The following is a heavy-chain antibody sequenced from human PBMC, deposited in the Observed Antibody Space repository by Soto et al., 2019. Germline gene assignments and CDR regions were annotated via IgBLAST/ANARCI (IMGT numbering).Heavy chain of an antibody. CDR3: AKGQNYWGFGESDIAFDF. Sequence: EVQLLESGGRLVQPGGSLGLSCAASGFIFSSYAMNWVRQAPGKGLEWVSSIIGSGGSTYYADSVRGRFTVSRDNSKHTLFLQMTSLRVEDTAEYYCAKGQNYWGFGESDIAFDFWGQGTMVNVSS. V-gene: IGHV3-23*01. CDR1: GFIFSSYA. CDR2: IIGSGGST. D-gene: IGHD3-10*01. J-gene: IGHJ3*01.